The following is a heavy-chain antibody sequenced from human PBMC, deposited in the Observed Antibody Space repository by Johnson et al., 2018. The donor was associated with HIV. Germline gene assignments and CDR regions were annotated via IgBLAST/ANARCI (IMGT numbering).Heavy chain of an antibody. CDR1: GFTFSSYG. CDR3: AKEKNGYHWTFDI. D-gene: IGHD5-24*01. CDR2: ISYDGSNN. Sequence: QLVESGGGVVQPGRSLRLSCAASGFTFSSYGMHWVRQAPGKGLEWVAVISYDGSNNYYADSVKGRFTISRDNSKNTLYLQMNSLRAEDTAVYYCAKEKNGYHWTFDIWGQGTMVTVSS. J-gene: IGHJ3*02. V-gene: IGHV3-30*18.